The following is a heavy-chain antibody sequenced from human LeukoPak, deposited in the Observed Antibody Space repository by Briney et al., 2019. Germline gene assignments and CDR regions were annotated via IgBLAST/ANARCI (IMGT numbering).Heavy chain of an antibody. CDR2: ISHDGGDK. CDR3: THGSMYQLDY. Sequence: PGGSLRLSCAASGFTFSSYAMHWVRQAPGKGLEWVAVISHDGGDKYYADSVKGRFTISRDNSKNTMYLQMNSLRAEDTAVYYCTHGSMYQLDYWGQGTLVTVSS. V-gene: IGHV3-30*04. J-gene: IGHJ4*02. CDR1: GFTFSSYA. D-gene: IGHD2-2*01.